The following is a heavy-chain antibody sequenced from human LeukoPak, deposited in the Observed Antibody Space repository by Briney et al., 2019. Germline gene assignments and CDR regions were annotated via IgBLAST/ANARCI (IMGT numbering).Heavy chain of an antibody. V-gene: IGHV3-74*01. Sequence: RGSLRLSCAASGFTFSSYWMNWVRQAPGKGLVWVSRIASDGSSTTYADSVKGRFSISRDNAKNTLYLQMNSLRVEDTAVYYCARGRPHGNDYWGQGTPVTVSS. CDR3: ARGRPHGNDY. J-gene: IGHJ4*02. D-gene: IGHD4-23*01. CDR2: IASDGSST. CDR1: GFTFSSYW.